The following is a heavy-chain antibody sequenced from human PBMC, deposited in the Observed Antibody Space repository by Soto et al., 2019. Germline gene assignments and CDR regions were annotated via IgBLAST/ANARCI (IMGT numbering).Heavy chain of an antibody. CDR2: IYYSGST. D-gene: IGHD3-10*01. Sequence: SETLSLTCTVSGGSISSYYWSWIRQPPGKGLEWIGYIYYSGSTNYNPSLKSRVTISVDTSKNQFSLKLSSVTAADTAVYYCARVRFGEFYYYYGMDVWGQGTTVTVSS. V-gene: IGHV4-59*01. CDR3: ARVRFGEFYYYYGMDV. CDR1: GGSISSYY. J-gene: IGHJ6*02.